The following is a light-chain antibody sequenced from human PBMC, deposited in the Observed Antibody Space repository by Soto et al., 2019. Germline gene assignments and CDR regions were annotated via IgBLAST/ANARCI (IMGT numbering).Light chain of an antibody. V-gene: IGKV3-20*01. J-gene: IGKJ2*01. CDR1: QSVSSSQ. Sequence: EIVLTQSPGTLSLSPGERATLSCRASQSVSSSQLAWYQQKPGQAPRLLIYGASTTATGITDRFSGGGSGTDFTLTISRLEPEDFAVYYCQQFGSSPEYTFGQGTKLEVK. CDR2: GAS. CDR3: QQFGSSPEYT.